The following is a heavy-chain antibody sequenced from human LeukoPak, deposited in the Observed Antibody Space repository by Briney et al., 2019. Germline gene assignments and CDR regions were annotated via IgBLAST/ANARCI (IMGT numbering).Heavy chain of an antibody. CDR2: ISAYDGET. CDR3: ARGGKNYFDF. CDR1: GYRFTSYG. J-gene: IGHJ4*02. V-gene: IGHV1-18*01. Sequence: ASVKVSCKASGYRFTSYGISWVREAPGPGLEWVGYISAYDGETRYAQKFQGRVTLTTDTSTGTVYMEMRRLRSDDTAVYYCARGGKNYFDFWGQGTLVTVSS. D-gene: IGHD1-26*01.